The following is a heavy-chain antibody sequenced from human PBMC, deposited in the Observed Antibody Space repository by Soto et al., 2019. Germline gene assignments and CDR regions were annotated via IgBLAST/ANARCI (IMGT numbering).Heavy chain of an antibody. CDR1: GGSISSGGYS. CDR3: ARAHRMATTSLAYYFDY. D-gene: IGHD5-12*01. CDR2: IYHSGST. V-gene: IGHV4-30-2*01. Sequence: SETLSLTCAVSGGSISSGGYSWSWIRQPPGKGLEWIGYIYHSGSTYYNPSLKSRVTISVDRSKNQFSLKLSSVTAADTAVYYCARAHRMATTSLAYYFDYWGQGTLVTVSS. J-gene: IGHJ4*02.